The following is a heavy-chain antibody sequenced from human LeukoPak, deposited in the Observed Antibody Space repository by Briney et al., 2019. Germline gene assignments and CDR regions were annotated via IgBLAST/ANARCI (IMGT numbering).Heavy chain of an antibody. J-gene: IGHJ4*02. V-gene: IGHV1-69*05. CDR2: IIPIFGTA. D-gene: IGHD6-13*01. CDR1: GGTFSSYA. CDR3: ARDFRIRIAAASGSVSHFDY. Sequence: SVKVSCKASGGTFSSYAISWVRQAPGQGLEWMGGIIPIFGTANYAQKFQGRVAITTDESTSTAYMELSSLRSEDTAVYYCARDFRIRIAAASGSVSHFDYWGQGTLVTVSS.